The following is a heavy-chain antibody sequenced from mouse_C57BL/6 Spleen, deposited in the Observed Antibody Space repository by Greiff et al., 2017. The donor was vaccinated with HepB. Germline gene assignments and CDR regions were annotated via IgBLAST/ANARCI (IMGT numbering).Heavy chain of an antibody. Sequence: VQLQQPGAELVMPGASVKLSCKASGYTFTSYWMHWVKQRPGQGLEWIGEIDPSDSYTNYNQKFKGKSTLTVDKSSSTAYMQLSSLTSEDSAVYYCARNYGSSPEAWFAYWGQGTLVTVSA. J-gene: IGHJ3*01. V-gene: IGHV1-69*01. D-gene: IGHD1-1*01. CDR1: GYTFTSYW. CDR2: IDPSDSYT. CDR3: ARNYGSSPEAWFAY.